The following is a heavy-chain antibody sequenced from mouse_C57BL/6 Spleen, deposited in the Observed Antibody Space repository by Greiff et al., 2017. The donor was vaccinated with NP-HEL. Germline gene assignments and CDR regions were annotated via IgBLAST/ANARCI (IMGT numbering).Heavy chain of an antibody. CDR1: GYTFTSYW. V-gene: IGHV1-69*01. J-gene: IGHJ1*03. Sequence: QVQLQQSGAELVMPGASVKLSCKASGYTFTSYWMHWVKQRPGQGLEWIGEIDPSDSYTNYNQKFKGKSTLTVDKSSSTAYMQLSSLTSEDSAVYYCARGATTARAAGYFDVWGTGTTVTVSS. D-gene: IGHD1-2*01. CDR2: IDPSDSYT. CDR3: ARGATTARAAGYFDV.